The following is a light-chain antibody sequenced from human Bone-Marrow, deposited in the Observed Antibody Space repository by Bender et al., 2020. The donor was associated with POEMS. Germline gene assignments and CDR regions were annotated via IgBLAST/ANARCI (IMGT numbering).Light chain of an antibody. J-gene: IGLJ1*01. Sequence: QSALTQPASVSGSPGQSVTISCTGTSTDVGVYNLVSWFKHHPGGAPKLIIYEVNQRPSGISGRFSGSKSGNTASLTISGLQSVDEGDYYCCSYAGFRVFVFGPGTKVSVL. CDR2: EVN. CDR1: STDVGVYNL. V-gene: IGLV2-23*02. CDR3: CSYAGFRVFV.